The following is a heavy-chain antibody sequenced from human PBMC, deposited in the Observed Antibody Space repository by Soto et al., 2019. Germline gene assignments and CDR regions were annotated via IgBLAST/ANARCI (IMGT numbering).Heavy chain of an antibody. D-gene: IGHD4-17*01. V-gene: IGHV4-34*01. CDR1: GGSFSGYY. CDR2: INHSGST. J-gene: IGHJ5*02. Sequence: QVQLQQWGAGLLKPSETLSLTCAVYGGSFSGYYWSWIRQPPGKGLEWIGEINHSGSTNYNPSLKSRVTISVDTSKNQFSLKLSSVTAADTAVYYCARGATTVTHAASWFDPWGQGTLVTVSS. CDR3: ARGATTVTHAASWFDP.